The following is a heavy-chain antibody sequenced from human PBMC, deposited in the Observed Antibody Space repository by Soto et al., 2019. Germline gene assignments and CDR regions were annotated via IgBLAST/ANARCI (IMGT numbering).Heavy chain of an antibody. CDR2: ISSSGGST. CDR3: IRPAPLGRHYFYFGMDV. D-gene: IGHD7-27*01. V-gene: IGHV3-23*01. Sequence: GGSLRLSCAASGFTFSSYAMSWVRQAPGKGLEWVSGISSSGGSTYYADSVKGRFTISRDNSKNTLFLRMNRPRVEDTAVYYCIRPAPLGRHYFYFGMDVWGQGTTVTVSS. CDR1: GFTFSSYA. J-gene: IGHJ6*02.